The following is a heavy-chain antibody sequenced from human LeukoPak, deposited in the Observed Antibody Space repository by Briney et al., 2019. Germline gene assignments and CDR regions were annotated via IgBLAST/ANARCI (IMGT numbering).Heavy chain of an antibody. J-gene: IGHJ6*03. D-gene: IGHD6-19*01. CDR2: MIPIFGTA. V-gene: IGHV1-69*06. CDR3: ARSYSSGRYYYYYMDV. CDR1: GGTFSSYA. Sequence: ASVKVSCKASGGTFSSYAISWVRQAPGQGLEWMGGMIPIFGTANYAQKFQGRVTIIADKSTSTAYMELSSLRSEDTAVYYCARSYSSGRYYYYYMDVCGKGTTVTVSS.